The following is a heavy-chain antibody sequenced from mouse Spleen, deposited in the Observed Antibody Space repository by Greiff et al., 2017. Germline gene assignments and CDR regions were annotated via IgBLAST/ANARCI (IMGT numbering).Heavy chain of an antibody. CDR1: GFTFSDYG. CDR3: ATYDEDAMDY. Sequence: EVHLVESGGGLVKPGGSLKLSCAASGFTFSDYGMHWVRQAPEKGLEWVAYISSGSSTIYYADTVKGRFTISRDNAKNTLFLQMTSLRSEDTAMYYCATYDEDAMDYWGQGTSVTVSS. J-gene: IGHJ4*01. V-gene: IGHV5-17*01. D-gene: IGHD2-12*01. CDR2: ISSGSSTI.